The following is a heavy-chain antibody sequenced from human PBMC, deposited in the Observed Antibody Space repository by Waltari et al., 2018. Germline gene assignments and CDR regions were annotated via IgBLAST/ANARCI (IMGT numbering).Heavy chain of an antibody. D-gene: IGHD3-10*01. CDR1: GGSVRSPAYY. V-gene: IGHV4-39*06. CDR3: ASHLWYRDLSRVAFDF. J-gene: IGHJ4*02. Sequence: RLQLQESGPALVRPSETLSLSCPVSGGSVRSPAYYWSWVRQSPGKGLEWIETIYYSGSTSYNPSLKSRVTISIDTSKNQLSLELTSVTAADTAIYYCASHLWYRDLSRVAFDFWGQGTLVAVSS. CDR2: IYYSGST.